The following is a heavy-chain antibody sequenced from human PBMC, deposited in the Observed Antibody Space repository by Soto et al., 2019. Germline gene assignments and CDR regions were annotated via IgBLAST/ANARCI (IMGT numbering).Heavy chain of an antibody. D-gene: IGHD3-10*01. Sequence: QVQLVESGGGVVQPGRSLRLSCAASGFTFSAYGMHWVRQAPGKGLEWVAAIWYDGSNKYYVDSVKGRLTISRDNSKNTLDLQMNHLRAEDTAVYYCARDGGYYGSGSYFDPWGQGTLVTVSS. CDR1: GFTFSAYG. CDR2: IWYDGSNK. J-gene: IGHJ5*02. V-gene: IGHV3-33*01. CDR3: ARDGGYYGSGSYFDP.